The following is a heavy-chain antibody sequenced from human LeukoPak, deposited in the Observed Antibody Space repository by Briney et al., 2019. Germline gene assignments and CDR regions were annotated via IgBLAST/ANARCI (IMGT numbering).Heavy chain of an antibody. CDR1: GGSISRYY. D-gene: IGHD6-13*01. CDR3: ARVYYSSSYDYWYFDL. J-gene: IGHJ2*01. CDR2: KDYSGST. V-gene: IGHV4-59*01. Sequence: PSETLSLTCTVSGGSISRYYWSWIRQPPGKGLEWIGYKDYSGSTNYNRSLKSRVTISVDTSKNQFSLKLSSVTAADTAVYYCARVYYSSSYDYWYFDLWGSGTLVTVSS.